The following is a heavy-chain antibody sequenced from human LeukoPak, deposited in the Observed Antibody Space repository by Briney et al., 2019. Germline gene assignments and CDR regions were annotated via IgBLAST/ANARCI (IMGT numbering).Heavy chain of an antibody. J-gene: IGHJ4*02. CDR1: GGSLSSCY. D-gene: IGHD2-15*01. CDR2: IYPSGTT. Sequence: SETLSLTCSVSGGSLSSCYWSWIRQSAGKGLEWIGRIYPSGTTNYNPSLKSRVTVSLDTSKNHFSLNLSSVTAADTAMYYCAREEFCNGGGCSFDSWGQGALVTVSS. V-gene: IGHV4-4*07. CDR3: AREEFCNGGGCSFDS.